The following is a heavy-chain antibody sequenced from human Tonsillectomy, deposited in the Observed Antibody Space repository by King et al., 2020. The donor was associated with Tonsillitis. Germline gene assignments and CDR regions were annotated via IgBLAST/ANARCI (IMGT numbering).Heavy chain of an antibody. V-gene: IGHV3-9*01. CDR3: ATNRACGGDCYYWYFDL. D-gene: IGHD2-21*02. CDR1: GFTFDDYA. Sequence: VQLVESGGGLVQPGRSLRLSCAASGFTFDDYAMHWVRQAPGKGLEWVSGISWNSGSIGYADSVKGRFTISRDNAKNSLYLQMNSLRAEDTALYYCATNRACGGDCYYWYFDLWGRGTLVTVSS. J-gene: IGHJ2*01. CDR2: ISWNSGSI.